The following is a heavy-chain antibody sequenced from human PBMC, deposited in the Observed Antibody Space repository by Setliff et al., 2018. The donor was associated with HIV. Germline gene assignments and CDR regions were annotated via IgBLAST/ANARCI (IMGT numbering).Heavy chain of an antibody. CDR1: GDSIFTSTYY. CDR3: AILGRPYSGQGWFDP. CDR2: IYYRGNT. J-gene: IGHJ5*02. D-gene: IGHD5-12*01. Sequence: PSETLSLTCSVSGDSIFTSTYYWGWIRQPPGKRLEWIVSIYYRGNTYYNPSLKSLVTISVATSKNQFFLNLSSLTATDSAVYYFAILGRPYSGQGWFDPLGQGTLVTVSS. V-gene: IGHV4-39*01.